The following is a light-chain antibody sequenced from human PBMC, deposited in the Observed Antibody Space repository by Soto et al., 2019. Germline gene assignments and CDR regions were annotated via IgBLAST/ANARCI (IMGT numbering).Light chain of an antibody. CDR1: QSISVW. CDR3: QHYNSYSEA. J-gene: IGKJ1*01. CDR2: KAS. V-gene: IGKV1-5*03. Sequence: DIQMTQSPSTLSASLGDRVTITCRASQSISVWLAWYQQKPGKAPNLLIYKASTLKSGVPSRFSGSGSGTEFTLTISSLQPDDFATYYCQHYNSYSEAFGQGTKVDIK.